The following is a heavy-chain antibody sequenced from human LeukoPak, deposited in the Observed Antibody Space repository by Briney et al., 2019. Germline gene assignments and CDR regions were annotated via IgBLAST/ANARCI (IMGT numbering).Heavy chain of an antibody. D-gene: IGHD3-22*01. V-gene: IGHV4-30-4*08. CDR2: IYYSGST. Sequence: SETLSLTCTVSGGSISSGDYCWSWIRQPPGKGLEWIGYIYYSGSTYYNPSLKSRVTISVDTSKNQFSLKLSSVTAADTAVYYCAREYYYDSSGYFLWGQGTLVTVSS. CDR1: GGSISSGDYC. CDR3: AREYYYDSSGYFL. J-gene: IGHJ4*02.